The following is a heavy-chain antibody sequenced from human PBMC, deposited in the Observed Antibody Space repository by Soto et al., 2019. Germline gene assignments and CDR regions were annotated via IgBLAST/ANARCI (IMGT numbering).Heavy chain of an antibody. CDR1: GFTFSIYS. J-gene: IGHJ4*02. CDR3: ARGGGRAQWLDPGL. D-gene: IGHD6-19*01. CDR2: ISISSSYT. V-gene: IGHV3-21*01. Sequence: GGSLRPSGAASGFTFSIYSTKWVRQAPGKALEWGSSISISSSYTYYAGPVKGRFTISRNNAKNSLHLQMNTLRAEDTAGYYFARGGGRAQWLDPGLWGQGTLVNVSS.